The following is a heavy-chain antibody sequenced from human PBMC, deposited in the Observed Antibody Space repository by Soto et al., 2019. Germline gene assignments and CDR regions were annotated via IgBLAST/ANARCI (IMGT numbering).Heavy chain of an antibody. V-gene: IGHV1-69*12. J-gene: IGHJ4*02. CDR1: GGTFSSYA. CDR3: ARGGPENDY. CDR2: IIPMSGAT. Sequence: QVQLVQSGAEVKKPGSSVKVSCKASGGTFSSYALSWVRQAPGQGLEWMEGIIPMSGATNYAQKFQGRVTFTADESTNTAYLELTSLRSEDTGVYYCARGGPENDYWGQGTLVTVSS. D-gene: IGHD1-26*01.